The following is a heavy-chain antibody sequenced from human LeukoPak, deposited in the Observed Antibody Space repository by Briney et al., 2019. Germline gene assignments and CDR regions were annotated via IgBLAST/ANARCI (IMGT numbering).Heavy chain of an antibody. CDR2: INPNSGGT. Sequence: ASVKVSCKSSGYSFSGYYMHWVRPAPGQGLEWMGCINPNSGGTDYAQKFQGRVTMTRDTSISTAYMELSRLTSDDTAVYYCAGLSCYEPYYFDYWGQGTLVAVSS. CDR1: GYSFSGYY. J-gene: IGHJ4*02. V-gene: IGHV1-2*02. D-gene: IGHD5-12*01. CDR3: AGLSCYEPYYFDY.